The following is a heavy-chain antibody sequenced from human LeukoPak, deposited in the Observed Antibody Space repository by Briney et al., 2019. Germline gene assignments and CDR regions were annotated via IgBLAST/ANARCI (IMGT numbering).Heavy chain of an antibody. J-gene: IGHJ5*02. V-gene: IGHV4-31*03. CDR2: IYYSGST. Sequence: SETLSLTCTVSGGSISSGGYYWSWLRQHPGKGLEWIGYIYYSGSTYYNPSLKSRVTISVDTSKNQFSLKLSSVTAADTAVYYCARDLRTLDGDYWFDPWGQGTLVTVSS. CDR3: ARDLRTLDGDYWFDP. D-gene: IGHD4-17*01. CDR1: GGSISSGGYY.